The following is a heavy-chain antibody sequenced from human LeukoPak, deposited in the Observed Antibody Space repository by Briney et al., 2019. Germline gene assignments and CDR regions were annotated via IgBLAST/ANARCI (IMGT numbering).Heavy chain of an antibody. CDR2: ISGSGGFT. V-gene: IGHV3-23*01. D-gene: IGHD6-19*01. CDR3: ARDPYSGGYGAYYYYYMDV. J-gene: IGHJ6*03. CDR1: GFTFSSYA. Sequence: GGSLRLSCAASGFTFSSYAMSWVRQAPGKGLEWVSGISGSGGFTYYADSVKGRFTISRDNSKNTLYLQMNSLRDEDTAVYYCARDPYSGGYGAYYYYYMDVWGKGTTVTVSS.